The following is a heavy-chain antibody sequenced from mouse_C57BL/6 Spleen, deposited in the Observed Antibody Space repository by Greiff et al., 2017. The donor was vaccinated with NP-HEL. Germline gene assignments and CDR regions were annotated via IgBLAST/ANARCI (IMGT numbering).Heavy chain of an antibody. Sequence: VKLMESGPGLVQPSQSLSITCTVSGFSLTSYGVHWVRQSPGKGLEWLGVIWRGGSTDYNAAFMSRLSITKDNSKSQVFFKMNSLQADDTAIYYCAKNPDGYDAMDYWGQGTSVTVSS. CDR1: GFSLTSYG. J-gene: IGHJ4*01. V-gene: IGHV2-5*01. CDR3: AKNPDGYDAMDY. D-gene: IGHD2-3*01. CDR2: IWRGGST.